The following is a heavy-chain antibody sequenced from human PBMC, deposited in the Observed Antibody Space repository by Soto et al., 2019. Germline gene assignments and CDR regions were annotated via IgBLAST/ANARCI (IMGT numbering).Heavy chain of an antibody. CDR3: ARDWKGLQLWLGNNWFDP. D-gene: IGHD5-18*01. Sequence: QVQLVQSGAEVKKPGSSVKVSCKASGGTFSSYAISWVRQAPGQGLEWMGGIIPIFGTANYAQKFHGRVTITADESTSTAYMELSSLRSEDTAVYYCARDWKGLQLWLGNNWFDPWGQGTLVTVSS. V-gene: IGHV1-69*01. CDR2: IIPIFGTA. CDR1: GGTFSSYA. J-gene: IGHJ5*02.